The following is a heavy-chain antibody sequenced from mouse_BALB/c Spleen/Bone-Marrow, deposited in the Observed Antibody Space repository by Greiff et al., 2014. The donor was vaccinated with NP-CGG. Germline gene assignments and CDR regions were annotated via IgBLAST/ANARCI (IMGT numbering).Heavy chain of an antibody. CDR1: GFSLNSYG. V-gene: IGHV2-6-2*01. D-gene: IGHD2-2*01. CDR3: ARHERGYPYAMDY. Sequence: VQRVESGPDLVAPSQSLSITCTVSGFSLNSYGVHWVRQPPGKGLEWLGVIWSDGSTTYNSALKSRLSICKDNSKSQLFLKMNSLQTDDTAMYYCARHERGYPYAMDYWGQGTSVTVSS. CDR2: IWSDGST. J-gene: IGHJ4*01.